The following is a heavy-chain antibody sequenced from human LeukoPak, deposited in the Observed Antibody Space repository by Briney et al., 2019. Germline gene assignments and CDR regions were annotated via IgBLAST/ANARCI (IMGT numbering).Heavy chain of an antibody. CDR3: AKDFVVVPGLVNYFDS. V-gene: IGHV3-23*01. CDR2: SSGSGDST. D-gene: IGHD2-2*01. CDR1: GFTFSSYG. Sequence: GGSLRLSCAASGFTFSSYGMSWVRQAPGKGLECVSSSSGSGDSTHYADSVKGRFTISRDNSKNTLYLQMNSLRAEDTAVYYCAKDFVVVPGLVNYFDSWGQGTLVTVSS. J-gene: IGHJ4*02.